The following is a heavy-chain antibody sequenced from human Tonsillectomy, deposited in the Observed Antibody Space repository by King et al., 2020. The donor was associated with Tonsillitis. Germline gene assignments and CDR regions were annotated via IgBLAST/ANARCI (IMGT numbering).Heavy chain of an antibody. Sequence: VQLVESGGGVVQPGRSLRLSCAASGFSFSIYGMHWVRQAPGKGLEWVAVISYDGSNQYYADSVKGRFTISRDNSKHTLYLQMNSLRAEDTAVYYCAKDNLAYCSSTIFYAEYGMDVWGQGTTVTVSS. CDR2: ISYDGSNQ. CDR1: GFSFSIYG. J-gene: IGHJ6*02. D-gene: IGHD2-2*01. CDR3: AKDNLAYCSSTIFYAEYGMDV. V-gene: IGHV3-30*18.